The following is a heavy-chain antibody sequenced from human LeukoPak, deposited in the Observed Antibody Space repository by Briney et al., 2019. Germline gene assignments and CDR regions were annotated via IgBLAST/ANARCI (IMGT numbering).Heavy chain of an antibody. J-gene: IGHJ6*02. CDR3: ARVYVAATGAVYYYHGMDV. CDR1: GYTFITCA. CDR2: INTNTGNP. D-gene: IGHD6-13*01. Sequence: ASVKVSCKASGYTFITCAINWVRQAPGQGLEWMGWINTNTGNPTYAQNFTGRFVFSLDTSVSTAYLQISSLKAEDTAVYYCARVYVAATGAVYYYHGMDVWGQGTTVTVSS. V-gene: IGHV7-4-1*02.